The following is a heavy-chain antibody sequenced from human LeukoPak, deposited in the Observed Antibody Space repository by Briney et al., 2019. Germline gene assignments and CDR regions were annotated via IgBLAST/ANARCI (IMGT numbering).Heavy chain of an antibody. CDR1: GYTFTGYY. V-gene: IGHV1-2*02. D-gene: IGHD2-2*01. CDR2: INPNSGGT. J-gene: IGHJ4*02. CDR3: ARYCSSTICSKGFDY. Sequence: ASVKVSCKASGYTFTGYYMHWVQQAPGQGLEWMGWINPNSGGTNYAQKFQGRVTMTRDTSISTAYMELSRLRSDDTAVYYCARYCSSTICSKGFDYWGQGTLVTVSS.